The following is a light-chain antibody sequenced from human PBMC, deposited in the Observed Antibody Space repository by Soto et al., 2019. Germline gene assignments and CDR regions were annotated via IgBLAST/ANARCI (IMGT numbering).Light chain of an antibody. Sequence: EIVLTQSPGTLSLSPGERATLSCRASQSVSSNYLAWYQQKPGQAPRLLIYGASSRATGIPDRFSGSGSGTDFTLTISRLEPEDFAVYYCQQYGGSRKWTFGQGTKVDIK. V-gene: IGKV3-20*01. CDR1: QSVSSNY. CDR2: GAS. CDR3: QQYGGSRKWT. J-gene: IGKJ1*01.